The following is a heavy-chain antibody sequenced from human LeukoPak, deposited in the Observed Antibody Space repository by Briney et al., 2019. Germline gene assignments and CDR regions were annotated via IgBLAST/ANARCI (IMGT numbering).Heavy chain of an antibody. D-gene: IGHD3-16*02. CDR2: MYYSGST. Sequence: SETLSLTCTVSGGSISSSSYYWGWIRQPPGKGLEWIGSMYYSGSTYYNPSLKSRVTISVDTSKNQFSLKLSSVTAADTAVYYCARDRYDYVWGSYRYGMDVWGQGTTVTVSS. V-gene: IGHV4-39*02. J-gene: IGHJ6*02. CDR1: GGSISSSSYY. CDR3: ARDRYDYVWGSYRYGMDV.